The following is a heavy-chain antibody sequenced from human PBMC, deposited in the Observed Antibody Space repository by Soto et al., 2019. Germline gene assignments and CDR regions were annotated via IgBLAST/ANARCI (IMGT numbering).Heavy chain of an antibody. Sequence: QVQLQESGPGLVKPSQTLSLTCTVSGGSISSGGYYWSRIRQHPRKGLEWIGYIYYSGSTYYNPILTSGSTISVDTSKNQFSLKLSSVTAADTAVYHCARVIYIVATGGHAFDICGQVKMVNVYS. CDR3: ARVIYIVATGGHAFDI. CDR1: GGSISSGGYY. D-gene: IGHD5-12*01. V-gene: IGHV4-31*03. J-gene: IGHJ3*02. CDR2: IYYSGST.